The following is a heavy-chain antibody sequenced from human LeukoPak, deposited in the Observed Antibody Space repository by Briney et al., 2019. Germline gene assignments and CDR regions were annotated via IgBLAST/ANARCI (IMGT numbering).Heavy chain of an antibody. J-gene: IGHJ6*03. V-gene: IGHV3-74*01. CDR1: GFKFFTFA. CDR2: INTDGSST. Sequence: GGSLRLSCEASGFKFFTFAMHWVRQAPGKGLVWVSRINTDGSSTSYADSVKGRFTISRDNAKNTLYLQMNSLRAEDTAVYYCARSPRARDYYYYMDVWGKGTTVTVSS. CDR3: ARSPRARDYYYYMDV.